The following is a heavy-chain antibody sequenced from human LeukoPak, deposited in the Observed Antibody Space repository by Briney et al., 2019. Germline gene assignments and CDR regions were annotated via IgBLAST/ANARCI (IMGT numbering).Heavy chain of an antibody. CDR2: ISSSSSTI. D-gene: IGHD6-13*01. CDR1: GFTFSSYS. V-gene: IGHV3-48*01. J-gene: IGHJ4*02. CDR3: ARDSLAAAGRKYYFDY. Sequence: GGSLRLSCAASGFTFSSYSMSWVRQAPGKGLEWVSYISSSSSTIYYADSVKGRFTISRDNAKNSLYLQMNSLRAEDTAVYYCARDSLAAAGRKYYFDYWGQGTLVTVSS.